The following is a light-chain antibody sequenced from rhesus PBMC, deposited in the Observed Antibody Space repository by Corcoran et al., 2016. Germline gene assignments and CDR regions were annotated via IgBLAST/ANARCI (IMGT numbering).Light chain of an antibody. CDR3: YQHSSGLT. CDR1: QSVSSY. V-gene: IGKV3-10*01. Sequence: QVILTQSPATLSLSPGERATLSCRASQSVSSYLAWYQQKPGQAPRLLIYGASSRATGIPDRFSGSGSGTDFPLTISSLEPEDVGVYHCYQHSSGLTFGQGTKVEIK. CDR2: GAS. J-gene: IGKJ1*01.